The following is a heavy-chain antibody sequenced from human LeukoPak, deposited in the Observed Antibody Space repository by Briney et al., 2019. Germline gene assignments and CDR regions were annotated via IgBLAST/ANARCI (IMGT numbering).Heavy chain of an antibody. Sequence: GASVKVSCKASGYTFTSYDINWVRQATGQGLEWMGWMNPNSGNTGYAQKFQGRVTMTTNTPLSTAYMELSSLRSEDTAVYYCARDLEWIFDPWGQGTLVTVSS. CDR1: GYTFTSYD. CDR3: ARDLEWIFDP. CDR2: MNPNSGNT. J-gene: IGHJ5*02. D-gene: IGHD3-3*01. V-gene: IGHV1-8*01.